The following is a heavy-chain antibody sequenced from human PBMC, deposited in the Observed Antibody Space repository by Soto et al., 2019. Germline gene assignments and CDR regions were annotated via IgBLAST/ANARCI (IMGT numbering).Heavy chain of an antibody. V-gene: IGHV3-23*01. J-gene: IGHJ6*03. Sequence: TGGSLRLSCAASGFTFSIYAMSWVRQAPGKGLEWVSTISDSGGATYYADSVKGRFTISRDNPKNTLSLQMNSLRTEDTAVYYCARHTVTTAGPVYYYYYMDVWGKGTTVTVSS. CDR2: ISDSGGAT. CDR1: GFTFSIYA. D-gene: IGHD4-17*01. CDR3: ARHTVTTAGPVYYYYYMDV.